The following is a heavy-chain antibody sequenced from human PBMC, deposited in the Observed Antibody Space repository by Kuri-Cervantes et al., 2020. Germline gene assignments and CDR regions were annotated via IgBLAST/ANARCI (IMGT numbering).Heavy chain of an antibody. V-gene: IGHV3-48*02. CDR3: AREGPPSSGSCFDY. CDR1: GFTFSTYS. Sequence: GESLKISCAASGFTFSTYSMNWVRQAPGKGLEWVSYISSNSYTVYYADSVRGRFTISRDNAKNSLYLQMNSLRDEDTAVYYCAREGPPSSGSCFDYWVQGTLVTVSS. CDR2: ISSNSYTV. D-gene: IGHD1-26*01. J-gene: IGHJ4*02.